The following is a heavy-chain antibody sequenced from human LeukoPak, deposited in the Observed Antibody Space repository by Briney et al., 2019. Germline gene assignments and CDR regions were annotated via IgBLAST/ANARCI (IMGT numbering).Heavy chain of an antibody. Sequence: ASVKVSCKASGYTFTSYGISWVRQAPGQGLEWMGWISAYNGNTNYAQKFQGRVTMTRDTSISTAYMELSRLRSDDTAVYYCARYDSSGYLGYYYYYYGMDVWGQGTTVTVSS. D-gene: IGHD3-22*01. CDR3: ARYDSSGYLGYYYYYYGMDV. CDR1: GYTFTSYG. CDR2: ISAYNGNT. V-gene: IGHV1-18*01. J-gene: IGHJ6*01.